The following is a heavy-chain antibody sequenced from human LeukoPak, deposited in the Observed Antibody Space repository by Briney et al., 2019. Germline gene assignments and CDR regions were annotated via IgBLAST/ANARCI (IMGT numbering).Heavy chain of an antibody. J-gene: IGHJ4*02. CDR2: ISSSGSTI. Sequence: GGSLRLSCAASGFTFTNYAIHWVRQAPGKGLEWVSYISSSGSTIYYADSVKGRFTISRDNAKNSLYLQMNSLRAEDTAVYYCGGSYYAHFDYWGQGTLVTVSS. D-gene: IGHD1-26*01. CDR1: GFTFTNYA. CDR3: GGSYYAHFDY. V-gene: IGHV3-48*03.